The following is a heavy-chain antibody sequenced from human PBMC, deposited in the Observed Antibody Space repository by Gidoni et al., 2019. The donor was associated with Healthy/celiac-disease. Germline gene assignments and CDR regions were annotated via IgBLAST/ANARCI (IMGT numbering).Heavy chain of an antibody. CDR2: INPNSGGT. CDR3: ARADALDLNLMVDY. CDR1: GYTFTGYY. V-gene: IGHV1-2*02. Sequence: QVQLVQSGAEVKKPGPSVKVSCKASGYTFTGYYLHWVRQAPGQGLEWMGWINPNSGGTNYAQKFQGRVTMTRDTSISTAYMELSRLGSDDTAVYYCARADALDLNLMVDYWGQGTLVTVSS. J-gene: IGHJ4*02. D-gene: IGHD2-8*01.